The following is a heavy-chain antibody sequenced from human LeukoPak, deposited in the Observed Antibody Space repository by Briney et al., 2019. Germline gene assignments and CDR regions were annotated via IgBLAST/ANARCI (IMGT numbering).Heavy chain of an antibody. V-gene: IGHV1-18*01. CDR2: ISPYNGNT. CDR1: GYTFRSYG. Sequence: ASVTVPSKASGYTFRSYGISWVRQAPGQGLEWMGWISPYNGNTNYAQRFQGRVTMTTDTSTSTAYMELRSLRFDDAAVYYCARDGGYTNYWGRGTLVTVSS. CDR3: ARDGGYTNY. D-gene: IGHD1-1*01. J-gene: IGHJ4*02.